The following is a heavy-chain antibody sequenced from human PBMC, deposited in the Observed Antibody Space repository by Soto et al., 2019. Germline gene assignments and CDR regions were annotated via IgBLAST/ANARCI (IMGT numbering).Heavy chain of an antibody. CDR2: IRSKAYGGTT. D-gene: IGHD6-25*01. Sequence: GGSLRLSCTASGFTFGDYAMSWFRQAPGKGLEWVGFIRSKAYGGTTEYAASVKGRFTISRDDSKSIAYLQMNSLKTEDTAVYYCTRDPSGYYYYYGMDVWGQGTTVTVSS. CDR3: TRDPSGYYYYYGMDV. V-gene: IGHV3-49*03. J-gene: IGHJ6*02. CDR1: GFTFGDYA.